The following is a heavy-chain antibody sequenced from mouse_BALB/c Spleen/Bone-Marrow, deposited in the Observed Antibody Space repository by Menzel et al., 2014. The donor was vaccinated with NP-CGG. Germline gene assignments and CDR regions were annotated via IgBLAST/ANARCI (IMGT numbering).Heavy chain of an antibody. V-gene: IGHV1-9*01. CDR2: ILPGSGNT. CDR3: AREDITTVVEMDY. Sequence: VHLVESGAELMKPGASVKISCKATGYTFSSYWIEWVKQRPGHGLEWIGEILPGSGNTNYNEEFKGKATFTADTSSNTAYMQLSSLTSEDSAVYYCAREDITTVVEMDYWGQGTSVTVSS. D-gene: IGHD1-1*01. J-gene: IGHJ4*01. CDR1: GYTFSSYW.